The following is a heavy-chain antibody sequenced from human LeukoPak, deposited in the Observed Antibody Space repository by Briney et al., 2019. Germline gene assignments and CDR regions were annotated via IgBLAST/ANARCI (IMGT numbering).Heavy chain of an antibody. D-gene: IGHD3-22*01. CDR2: LYSSGST. CDR3: ARHYYDRSDSYSFDY. Sequence: MTSETLSLTCTVSGVSISGYYWSWIRQPPGKGLEWVGYLYSSGSTNYNPSLKSRVTISLYTSENQFSLKLSSVTAADTAVYYCARHYYDRSDSYSFDYWGQGTLVTVSS. J-gene: IGHJ4*02. V-gene: IGHV4-59*08. CDR1: GVSISGYY.